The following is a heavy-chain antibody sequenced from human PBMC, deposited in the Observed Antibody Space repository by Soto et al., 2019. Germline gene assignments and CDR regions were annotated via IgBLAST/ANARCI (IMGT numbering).Heavy chain of an antibody. CDR2: VYYRGRS. D-gene: IGHD2-8*01. CDR1: GGSVSNSNYY. CDR3: VSQRTSVLTQAYFDY. Sequence: PSETLSLTCTVSGGSVSNSNYYWGWTRQSPGKGLEWIGSVYYRGRSYSKSSVKSRVTISVDTSKNQFSLNLNPVTASDTAVYFCVSQRTSVLTQAYFDYWGPGALVTVSS. V-gene: IGHV4-39*01. J-gene: IGHJ4*02.